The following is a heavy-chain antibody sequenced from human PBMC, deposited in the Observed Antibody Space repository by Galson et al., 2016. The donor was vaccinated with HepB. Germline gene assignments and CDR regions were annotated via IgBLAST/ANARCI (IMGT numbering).Heavy chain of an antibody. CDR3: ARWGDSIYVNAFDI. J-gene: IGHJ3*02. V-gene: IGHV3-23*01. CDR1: GFTFTTYA. CDR2: ISTNGDTT. Sequence: SLRLSCTASGFTFTTYAINWFRQTPGKGLEWVSAISTNGDTTFYADSVKGRFSVFRDNSRYAVYLQMNSLRAEDTAVYYCARWGDSIYVNAFDIWGQGTMVTVSS. D-gene: IGHD2-21*02.